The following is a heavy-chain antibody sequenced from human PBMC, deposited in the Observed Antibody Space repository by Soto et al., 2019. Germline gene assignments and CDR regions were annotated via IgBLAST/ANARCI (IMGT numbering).Heavy chain of an antibody. CDR3: AIEYSSSASCFGD. Sequence: SETLSLTFAVYGGSVRGYYWSWIRQPPGKGLEWIGEINHSGSTNYNPSLKSRVTISVDTSKNQFSLKLSSVTAADPAVYYCAIEYSSSASCFGDWGQGTLVTV. D-gene: IGHD6-6*01. CDR1: GGSVRGYY. V-gene: IGHV4-34*01. CDR2: INHSGST. J-gene: IGHJ4*02.